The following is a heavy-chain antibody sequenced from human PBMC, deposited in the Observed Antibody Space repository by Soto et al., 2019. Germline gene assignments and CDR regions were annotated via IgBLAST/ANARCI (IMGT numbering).Heavy chain of an antibody. CDR3: ASKIDYGDYELRYDFDWYFDL. CDR2: IIPIFGTA. D-gene: IGHD4-17*01. CDR1: GGTFSSYA. J-gene: IGHJ2*01. V-gene: IGHV1-69*01. Sequence: QVQLVQSGAEVKKPGSSVKVSCKASGGTFSSYAISWVRQAPGQGLEWMGGIIPIFGTANYAQKFQGRVTITADESTSTAYMELSSLRSEDTAVYYCASKIDYGDYELRYDFDWYFDLWGRGTLVTVSS.